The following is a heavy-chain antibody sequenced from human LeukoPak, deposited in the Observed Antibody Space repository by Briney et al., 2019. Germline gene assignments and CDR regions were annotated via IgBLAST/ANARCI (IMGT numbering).Heavy chain of an antibody. J-gene: IGHJ4*02. Sequence: SETLSLTCTVSGGSISSYYWSWIRQPPGKGLEWIGYIYYSGSTYYNPSLKSRVTMSVDTSKNQFSLKLSSVTAADTAVYYCVRLDYSNFFDYWGQGNLVTVSS. V-gene: IGHV4-59*12. CDR2: IYYSGST. CDR1: GGSISSYY. CDR3: VRLDYSNFFDY. D-gene: IGHD4-11*01.